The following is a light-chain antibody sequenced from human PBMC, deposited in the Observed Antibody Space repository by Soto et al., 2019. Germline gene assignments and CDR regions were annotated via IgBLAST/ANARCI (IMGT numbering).Light chain of an antibody. CDR3: QQYDTYPFT. Sequence: DIQMTQSPSTLSAAIGDRVTIPCRASQSINNWLAWYQQKPGKAPKVLIYKASSLESGVPSRFSGSESGTEFTLAINSLQPDDFATYYCQQYDTYPFTFGPGTKVDIK. CDR1: QSINNW. V-gene: IGKV1-5*03. J-gene: IGKJ3*01. CDR2: KAS.